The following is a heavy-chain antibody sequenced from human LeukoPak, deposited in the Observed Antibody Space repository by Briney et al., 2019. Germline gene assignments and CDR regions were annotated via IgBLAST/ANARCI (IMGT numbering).Heavy chain of an antibody. V-gene: IGHV3-7*01. D-gene: IGHD6-13*01. CDR3: ATYTNRVAGDL. Sequence: GGSLRLSCAASGFTFSKSWMSWVRQAPGQGLEWVAAIKEDGSEKDYVDSVKGRFTISRDNAKNSLYLQMNSLRAEDTAVYYCATYTNRVAGDLWGQGTSVSVPS. CDR2: IKEDGSEK. J-gene: IGHJ6*02. CDR1: GFTFSKSW.